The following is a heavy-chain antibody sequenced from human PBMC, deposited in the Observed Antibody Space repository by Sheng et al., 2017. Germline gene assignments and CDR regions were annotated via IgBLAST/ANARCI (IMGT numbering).Heavy chain of an antibody. CDR1: GGSFSGYY. V-gene: IGHV4-34*01. J-gene: IGHJ1*01. D-gene: IGHD2-2*01. CDR3: ARALVVPAAMGLRAEYFQH. CDR2: INHSGST. Sequence: QVQLQQWGAGLLKPSETLSLTCAVYGGSFSGYYWSWIRQPPGKGLEWIGEINHSGSTNYNPSLKSRVTISVDTSKNQFSLKLSSVTAADTAVYYCARALVVPAAMGLRAEYFQHWGQGTLVTVSS.